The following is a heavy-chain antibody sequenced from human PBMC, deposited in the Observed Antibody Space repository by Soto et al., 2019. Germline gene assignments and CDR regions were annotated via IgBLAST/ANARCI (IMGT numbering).Heavy chain of an antibody. CDR2: ISDSSSTI. J-gene: IGHJ4*02. Sequence: GGSLRLSCAASGFTFSTYNMNWVRQAPGKGLEWVSYISDSSSTIHYADSVKGRFTIPRDNAKNSLYLQMNSLRAEDTAVYYCARDDYPYYDDSSGYHFDYWGQGALVTVSS. D-gene: IGHD3-22*01. V-gene: IGHV3-48*01. CDR3: ARDDYPYYDDSSGYHFDY. CDR1: GFTFSTYN.